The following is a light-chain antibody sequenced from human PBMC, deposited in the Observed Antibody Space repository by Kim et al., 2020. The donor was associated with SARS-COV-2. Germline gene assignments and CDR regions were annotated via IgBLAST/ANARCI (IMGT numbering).Light chain of an antibody. J-gene: IGLJ2*01. CDR1: KLGDKY. CDR3: QAWDSSLYVV. Sequence: VSPGQTASRTCSGDKLGDKYACWYQQKPGQSPVLVIYQDSKRPSGIPERFSGSNSGNTATLTISGTQAMDEADYYCQAWDSSLYVVFGGGTQLTVL. CDR2: QDS. V-gene: IGLV3-1*01.